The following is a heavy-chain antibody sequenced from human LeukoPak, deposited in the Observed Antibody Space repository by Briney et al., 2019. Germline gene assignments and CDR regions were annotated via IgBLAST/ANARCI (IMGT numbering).Heavy chain of an antibody. CDR3: ARGLSGSYYFPRYYYYYYMDV. V-gene: IGHV4-39*07. D-gene: IGHD1-26*01. CDR1: GGSISSSSYY. CDR2: IHYSGST. Sequence: SETLSPTCTVSGGSISSSSYYWGWIRQPPGKGLEWIGSIHYSGSTNYNPSLKSRVTISVDTSKNQFSLKLSSVTAADTAVYYCARGLSGSYYFPRYYYYYYMDVWGKGTTVTVSS. J-gene: IGHJ6*03.